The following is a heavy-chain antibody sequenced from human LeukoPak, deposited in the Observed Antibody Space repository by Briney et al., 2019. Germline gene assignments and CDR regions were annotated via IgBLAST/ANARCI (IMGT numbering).Heavy chain of an antibody. D-gene: IGHD3-3*01. V-gene: IGHV4-59*12. Sequence: PSETLSLTCTVSGGSISSYYWSWIRQPPGKGLEWIGYIYYSGSTNYNPSLKSRVTMSVDTSKNQFSLKLSSVTAADTAVYYCARGPTYNDFWSGYMNAFDIWGQGTMVTVSS. CDR3: ARGPTYNDFWSGYMNAFDI. CDR1: GGSISSYY. J-gene: IGHJ3*02. CDR2: IYYSGST.